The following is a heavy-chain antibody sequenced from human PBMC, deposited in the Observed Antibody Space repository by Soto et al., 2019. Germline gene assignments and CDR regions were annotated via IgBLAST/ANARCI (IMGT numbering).Heavy chain of an antibody. J-gene: IGHJ5*02. V-gene: IGHV1-18*04. CDR3: ASYIAAAGNNWFDP. D-gene: IGHD6-13*01. CDR2: ISAYNGNT. Sequence: ASVKVSCKASGYTFTSDGISWVRQAPGQGLEWMGWISAYNGNTNYAQKLQGRVTMTTDTSTSTAYMELRSLRSDDTAVYYCASYIAAAGNNWFDPWGQGTLVTVSS. CDR1: GYTFTSDG.